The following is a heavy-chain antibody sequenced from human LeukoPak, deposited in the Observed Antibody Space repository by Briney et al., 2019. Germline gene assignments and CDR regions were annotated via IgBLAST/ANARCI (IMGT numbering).Heavy chain of an antibody. CDR2: INDSGSP. D-gene: IGHD5-24*01. CDR3: ASRGGYKFRFTDYYYYYMDV. CDR1: GGSSRGYY. V-gene: IGHV4-34*01. J-gene: IGHJ6*03. Sequence: PSETLSLTCAVYGGSSRGYYWNWLWIRQSPGKGLEWIGEINDSGSPNYNPSLKSRVTISENKSLNQFSLRLSSVTAADTAVYYCASRGGYKFRFTDYYYYYMDVWGNGTTVTVSS.